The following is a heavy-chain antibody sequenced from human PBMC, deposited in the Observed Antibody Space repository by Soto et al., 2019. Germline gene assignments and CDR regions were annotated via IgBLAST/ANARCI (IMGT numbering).Heavy chain of an antibody. CDR1: GGTFSSYA. V-gene: IGHV1-69*13. J-gene: IGHJ3*02. Sequence: SVKVSCKASGGTFSSYAISWVRQAPGQGLEWMGGIIPIFGTANYAQKFQGRVTITADESTSTAYMELSSLRSEDTAVYYCARPGPRAITCGGVIVLKVDAFDIWGQGTMVTVSS. D-gene: IGHD3-16*02. CDR3: ARPGPRAITCGGVIVLKVDAFDI. CDR2: IIPIFGTA.